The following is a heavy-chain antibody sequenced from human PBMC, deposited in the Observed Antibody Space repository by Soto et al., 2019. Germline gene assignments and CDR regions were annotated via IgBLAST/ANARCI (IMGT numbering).Heavy chain of an antibody. D-gene: IGHD2-8*01. CDR3: ARDSQPYDYYYMDV. J-gene: IGHJ6*03. V-gene: IGHV1-69*08. Sequence: QVQLVQSGAAVKKPGSSVKVSCKASGGTFSSYTISWVRQSPGQGLAWMGRIIRILAIANYAQKFQGRVTMTAAKSTSTAYMELSILRSEDTAVYYCARDSQPYDYYYMDVWGKGTTVTVSS. CDR2: IIRILAIA. CDR1: GGTFSSYT.